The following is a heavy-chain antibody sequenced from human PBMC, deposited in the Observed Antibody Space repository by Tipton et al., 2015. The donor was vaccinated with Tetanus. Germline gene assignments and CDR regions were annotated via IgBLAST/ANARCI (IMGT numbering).Heavy chain of an antibody. CDR3: ARVATPSPGGYYYYYMDV. CDR2: IYYSGST. CDR1: GGSISSGGYY. Sequence: TLSLTCTVSGGSISSGGYYWSWIRQHPGKGLEWIGYIYYSGSTYHNPSLKSRVTISVDTSKNQFSLKLSSVTAADTAVYYCARVATPSPGGYYYYYMDVWDKGTTVTVSS. V-gene: IGHV4-31*03. D-gene: IGHD5-12*01. J-gene: IGHJ6*03.